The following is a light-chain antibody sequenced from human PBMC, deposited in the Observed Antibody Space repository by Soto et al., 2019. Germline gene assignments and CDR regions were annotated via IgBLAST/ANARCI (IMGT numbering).Light chain of an antibody. CDR1: SGDVGGYDL. Sequence: QSVLSQPASVSGSPGQSITISCTGTSGDVGGYDLVSWYQQHPGKAPKLIIYEVIKRPSGVSNRFSGSQSGNTASLTISGLQAEDEADYYCCSYAGINTLYVFGTGTKLTVL. CDR3: CSYAGINTLYV. CDR2: EVI. J-gene: IGLJ1*01. V-gene: IGLV2-23*02.